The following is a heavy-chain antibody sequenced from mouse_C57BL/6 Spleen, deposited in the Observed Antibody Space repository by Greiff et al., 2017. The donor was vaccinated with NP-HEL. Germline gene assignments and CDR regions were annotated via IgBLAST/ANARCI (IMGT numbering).Heavy chain of an antibody. D-gene: IGHD2-5*01. CDR3: TRAPLYYSNYGGGFDY. V-gene: IGHV1-15*01. CDR2: IDPETGGT. Sequence: VQLQQSGAELVRPGASVTLSCKASGYTFTDYEMHWVKQTPVHGLEWIGAIDPETGGTAYNQKFKGKAILTADKSSSTAYMELRSLTSEDSAVYYCTRAPLYYSNYGGGFDYWGQGTTLTVSS. CDR1: GYTFTDYE. J-gene: IGHJ2*01.